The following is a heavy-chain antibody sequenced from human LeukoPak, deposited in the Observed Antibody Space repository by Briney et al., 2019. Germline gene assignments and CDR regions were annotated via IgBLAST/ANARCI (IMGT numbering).Heavy chain of an antibody. CDR1: GFTFSSYA. Sequence: HPGGSLRLSCAASGFTFSSYAMTWVRQAPGKGLEWVSGISGSGGSTYYADSVKGRFTISRDNSKNTLYLQMNSLRGEDTAVYYCAKGLSYDSSASDYWGQGTLVTVSS. V-gene: IGHV3-23*01. D-gene: IGHD3-22*01. J-gene: IGHJ4*02. CDR3: AKGLSYDSSASDY. CDR2: ISGSGGST.